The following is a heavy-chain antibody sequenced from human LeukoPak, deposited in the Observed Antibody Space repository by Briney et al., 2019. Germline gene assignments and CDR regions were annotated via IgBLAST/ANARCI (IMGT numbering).Heavy chain of an antibody. CDR3: ARDAGIAAAGTEYNWFDP. D-gene: IGHD6-13*01. V-gene: IGHV3-7*03. CDR2: IKQDGSEK. J-gene: IGHJ5*02. CDR1: GFTFSSYW. Sequence: GGSLRLSCAASGFTFSSYWMSWVRQAPGKGLEWVANIKQDGSEKYYVDSVKGRFTISRDNAKNSLYLQMNSLRAEDTALYHCARDAGIAAAGTEYNWFDPWGQGTLVTVSS.